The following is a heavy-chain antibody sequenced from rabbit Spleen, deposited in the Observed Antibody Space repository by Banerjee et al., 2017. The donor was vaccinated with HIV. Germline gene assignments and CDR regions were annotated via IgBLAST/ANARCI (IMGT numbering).Heavy chain of an antibody. CDR3: ARSRTSDDSFDS. V-gene: IGHV1S45*01. D-gene: IGHD2-1*01. CDR2: IYGGSGST. Sequence: QEQLKETGGGLVQPGGSLTLSCTASGIDFGKYYYMCWVRQAPGKGLEWIACIYGGSGSTYYASWAKGRFTISKTSSTTVTLQMTSLTVADTATYFCARSRTSDDSFDSWGPGTLVTVS. CDR1: GIDFGKYYY. J-gene: IGHJ2*01.